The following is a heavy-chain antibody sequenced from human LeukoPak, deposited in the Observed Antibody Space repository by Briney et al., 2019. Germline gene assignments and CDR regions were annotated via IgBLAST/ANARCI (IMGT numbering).Heavy chain of an antibody. CDR1: GFTFDDYA. Sequence: GRSLRLSCAAPGFTFDDYAMHWVRQAPGKGLEWVSGISWNSGSIGYADSVKGRFTISRDNAKNSLYLQMNSLRAEDTALYYCAKSLYYYDSSGAVNAFDIWGQGTMVTVSS. CDR2: ISWNSGSI. CDR3: AKSLYYYDSSGAVNAFDI. V-gene: IGHV3-9*01. J-gene: IGHJ3*02. D-gene: IGHD3-22*01.